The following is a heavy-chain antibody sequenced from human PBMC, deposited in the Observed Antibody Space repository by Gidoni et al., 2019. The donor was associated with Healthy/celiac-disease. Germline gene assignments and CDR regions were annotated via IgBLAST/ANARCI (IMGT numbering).Heavy chain of an antibody. Sequence: QVQLVQSGAEVKKPGSSVKVSCKASGGTFSSYAISWVRQAPGQGLEWMGGIIPIFGTANYAQKFQGRVTITADESTSTAYMELSSLRSEDTAVYYCAGPGYSSGGGYFQHWGQGTLVTVSS. CDR1: GGTFSSYA. CDR3: AGPGYSSGGGYFQH. J-gene: IGHJ1*01. CDR2: IIPIFGTA. D-gene: IGHD6-19*01. V-gene: IGHV1-69*01.